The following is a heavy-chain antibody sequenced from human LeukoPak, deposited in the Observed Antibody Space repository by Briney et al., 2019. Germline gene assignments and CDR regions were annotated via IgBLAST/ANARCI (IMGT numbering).Heavy chain of an antibody. CDR2: FDPEDGET. J-gene: IGHJ4*02. Sequence: ASVKVSCKVSGYTLTELSMHWVRQAPGKGLEWMGGFDPEDGETIYAQKFQGRVTMTEDTSTDTAYMELSSLRSEDTAVYYCATGPITMVREVKDYWGQGTLVTVSS. CDR3: ATGPITMVREVKDY. D-gene: IGHD3-10*01. CDR1: GYTLTELS. V-gene: IGHV1-24*01.